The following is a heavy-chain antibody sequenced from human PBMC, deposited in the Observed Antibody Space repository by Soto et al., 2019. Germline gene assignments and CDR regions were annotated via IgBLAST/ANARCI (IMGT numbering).Heavy chain of an antibody. CDR2: IIPIFGTA. V-gene: IGHV1-69*12. D-gene: IGHD6-13*01. J-gene: IGHJ6*02. CDR3: ARSVRSSWYSHYYYGMDV. Sequence: QVQLVQSGAEVKKPGSSVKVSCKASGGTFSSYAISWVRQAPGQGLEWMGGIIPIFGTANYAQKFQGRVTITADESTSTDYMELSSLRSEDTAVYYCARSVRSSWYSHYYYGMDVWGQGTTVTVSS. CDR1: GGTFSSYA.